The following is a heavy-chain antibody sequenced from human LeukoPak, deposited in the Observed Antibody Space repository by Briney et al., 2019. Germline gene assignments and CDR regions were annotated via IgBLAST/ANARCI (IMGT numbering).Heavy chain of an antibody. J-gene: IGHJ3*02. V-gene: IGHV1-69*13. CDR2: IIPIFGTA. CDR3: ARPYCSSTSCSGDDAFDI. Sequence: ASVKVSCKASGGTFSSYAISWVRQAPGQGLEWMGGIIPIFGTANCAQKFQGRVTITADESTSTAYMELSSLRSEDTAVYYCARPYCSSTSCSGDDAFDIWGQGTMVTVSS. CDR1: GGTFSSYA. D-gene: IGHD2-2*01.